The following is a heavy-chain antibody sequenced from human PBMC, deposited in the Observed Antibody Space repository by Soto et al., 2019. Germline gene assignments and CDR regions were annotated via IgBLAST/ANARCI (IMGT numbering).Heavy chain of an antibody. J-gene: IGHJ6*02. D-gene: IGHD5-18*01. CDR3: ARERRRDTAMALYGMDV. CDR2: IIPIFGTA. CDR1: GGTFSSYA. V-gene: IGHV1-69*06. Sequence: GASVKVSCKASGGTFSSYAISWVRQAPGQGLEWMGGIIPIFGTANYAQKFQGRGTITADKSTSTAYMELSSLRSEDTAVYYCARERRRDTAMALYGMDVWGQGTTVTVSS.